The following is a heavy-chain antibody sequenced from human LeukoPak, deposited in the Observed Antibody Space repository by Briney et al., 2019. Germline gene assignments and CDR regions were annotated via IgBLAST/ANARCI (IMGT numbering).Heavy chain of an antibody. V-gene: IGHV1-69*13. CDR1: GGTFSSYA. CDR3: AREVIAVAATGLYYYYYMGV. D-gene: IGHD6-19*01. Sequence: SVKVSCKASGGTFSSYAISWVRQAPGQGLEWMGGIIPIFGTANYAQKFQGRDTITADESTSTAYMELSSLRSEDTAVYYCAREVIAVAATGLYYYYYMGVWGKGTTVTVSS. CDR2: IIPIFGTA. J-gene: IGHJ6*03.